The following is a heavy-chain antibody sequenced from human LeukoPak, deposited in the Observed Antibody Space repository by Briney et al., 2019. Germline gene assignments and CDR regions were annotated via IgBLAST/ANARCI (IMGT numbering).Heavy chain of an antibody. J-gene: IGHJ4*02. D-gene: IGHD5-24*01. Sequence: QTGGSLRLSCAASGFTFSSYWMHWVRQAPGKGLVWVSRINSDGSSTSYADSVKGRFTISRDNAKNTLYLQMNSLRAEDTAVYYCASEEMATISMDYWGQGTLVTVSS. CDR1: GFTFSSYW. V-gene: IGHV3-74*01. CDR3: ASEEMATISMDY. CDR2: INSDGSST.